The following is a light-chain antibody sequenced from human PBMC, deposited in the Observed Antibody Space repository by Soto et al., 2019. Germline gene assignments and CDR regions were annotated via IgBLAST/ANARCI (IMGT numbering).Light chain of an antibody. Sequence: DIQMTQSASSLSSSIPERVTITCRASQSISNYLNWYQQKPGTAPKLLMYAASTLQSGVPSRFSGSGSGTDFTLTISSLQPEDFATYYCQQSFSGRTFGQGTKVDIK. J-gene: IGKJ1*01. V-gene: IGKV1-39*01. CDR1: QSISNY. CDR2: AAS. CDR3: QQSFSGRT.